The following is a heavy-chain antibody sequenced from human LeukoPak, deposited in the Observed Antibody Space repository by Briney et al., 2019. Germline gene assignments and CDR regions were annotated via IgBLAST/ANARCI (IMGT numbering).Heavy chain of an antibody. D-gene: IGHD2-15*01. CDR1: GYTFTSYD. CDR3: ARDCSGGRCYCA. V-gene: IGHV1-8*01. Sequence: ASVKVSCKASGYTFTSYDINWVRQATGQGREWMGWMNPNSGNTGYAQKFQGRVTMTRNTSISTAHMELSSLRSEDTAVYYCARDCSGGRCYCAWGQGTLVTVSS. CDR2: MNPNSGNT. J-gene: IGHJ5*02.